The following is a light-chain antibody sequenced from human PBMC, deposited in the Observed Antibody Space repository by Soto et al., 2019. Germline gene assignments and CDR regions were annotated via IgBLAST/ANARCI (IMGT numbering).Light chain of an antibody. J-gene: IGLJ2*01. CDR1: SSDVGGYNY. CDR2: EVR. V-gene: IGLV2-14*01. Sequence: QSALTQPASVSGSPGQSITTSCTGTSSDVGGYNYVSWYQQHPGKAPKLMIYEVRNRPSGVSNRFSGSKSGNTASLTISGLQAEDEADYYCSSYTSRSTPLFGGGTKLTVL. CDR3: SSYTSRSTPL.